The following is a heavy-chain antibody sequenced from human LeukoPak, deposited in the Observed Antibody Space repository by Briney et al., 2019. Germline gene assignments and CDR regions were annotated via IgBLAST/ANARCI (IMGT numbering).Heavy chain of an antibody. D-gene: IGHD3-22*01. CDR3: ARVGSGYYLYYFDY. Sequence: ASVKVSCKASGYSFTSHYMHWVRQAPGQGLEWLGLIDPSGSSTLYAQKFQGRVTMTRDMSTSTAYMELSSLRSEDTAVYYCARVGSGYYLYYFDYWGQGTLVTVSS. J-gene: IGHJ4*02. CDR1: GYSFTSHY. CDR2: IDPSGSST. V-gene: IGHV1-46*01.